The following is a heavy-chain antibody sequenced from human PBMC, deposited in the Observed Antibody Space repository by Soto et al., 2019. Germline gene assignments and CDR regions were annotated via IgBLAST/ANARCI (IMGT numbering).Heavy chain of an antibody. J-gene: IGHJ4*02. Sequence: PGGSLRLSCAASGFTFSSCGMHWVRQAPGKGLEWVAVIWYDGSNKYYADSVKGRFTISRDNSKNTLYLQMNSLRAEDTAVYYCARDPNLRYDSSGYYYGFDYWGQGTLVTVSS. CDR2: IWYDGSNK. CDR1: GFTFSSCG. V-gene: IGHV3-33*01. D-gene: IGHD3-22*01. CDR3: ARDPNLRYDSSGYYYGFDY.